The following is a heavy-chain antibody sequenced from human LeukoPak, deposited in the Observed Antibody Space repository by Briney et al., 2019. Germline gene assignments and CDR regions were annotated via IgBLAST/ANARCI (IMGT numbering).Heavy chain of an antibody. CDR1: GFTFSDYY. J-gene: IGHJ5*01. D-gene: IGHD1-14*01. V-gene: IGHV3-11*01. CDR3: ARAHTVNGQNHGFDS. Sequence: PGGSLRLSCAASGFTFSDYYMGWIRQAPGKGLEWLSYICERGKYMYYADSLRGRFTISRDNTKNSLYLQLRSLRADDTAMYYCARAHTVNGQNHGFDSWGQGTLVTVSS. CDR2: ICERGKYM.